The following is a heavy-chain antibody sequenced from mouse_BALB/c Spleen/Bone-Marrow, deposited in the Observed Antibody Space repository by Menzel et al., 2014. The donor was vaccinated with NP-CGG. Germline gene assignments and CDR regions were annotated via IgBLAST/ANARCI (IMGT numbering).Heavy chain of an antibody. D-gene: IGHD2-3*01. V-gene: IGHV7-3*02. CDR3: ARDMGGLLFDY. CDR1: GFTFTDYY. Sequence: EVMLVESGGGLVQPGGSLRLSRATSGFTFTDYYMNWVRQPPGKALEWLGFTRNKANGYTTEYSASVKGRFTISRDNSQSILYLQMNTLRAEDSATYYCARDMGGLLFDYWGQGTTLTVSS. J-gene: IGHJ2*01. CDR2: TRNKANGYTT.